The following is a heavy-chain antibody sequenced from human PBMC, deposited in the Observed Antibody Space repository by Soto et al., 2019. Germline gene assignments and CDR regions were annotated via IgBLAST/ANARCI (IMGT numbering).Heavy chain of an antibody. Sequence: APVKVSCKASGYTFTGYYMHWVRQAPGQGLEWMGWINPNSGGTNYAQKFQDWVTMTRDTSISTAYMELSRLRSDDTAVYYCARGLRSRGYSYGYYYYYGMDVWGQGTTVTVSS. CDR3: ARGLRSRGYSYGYYYYYGMDV. V-gene: IGHV1-2*04. J-gene: IGHJ6*02. CDR1: GYTFTGYY. CDR2: INPNSGGT. D-gene: IGHD5-18*01.